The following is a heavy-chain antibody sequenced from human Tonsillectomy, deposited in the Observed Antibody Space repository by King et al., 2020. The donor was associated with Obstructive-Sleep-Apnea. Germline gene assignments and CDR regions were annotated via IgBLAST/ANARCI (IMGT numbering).Heavy chain of an antibody. CDR3: ARSTEYSNYEAY. J-gene: IGHJ4*02. CDR2: ISHSGCP. Sequence: VQLQESGPGLVKPSQTLSLTCTVSDDSIRSSAYYWGWIRQYPGKGLEWIGCISHSGCPYYNPSLNSRVTISMETSRNQFFLKLSSLTAADTSVYYCARSTEYSNYEAYWGQGILVTVSS. V-gene: IGHV4-31*03. CDR1: DDSIRSSAYY. D-gene: IGHD4-11*01.